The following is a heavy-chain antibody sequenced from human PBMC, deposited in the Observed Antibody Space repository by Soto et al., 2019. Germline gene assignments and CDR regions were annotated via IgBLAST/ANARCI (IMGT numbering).Heavy chain of an antibody. CDR3: ARVGYGDYQFDQ. D-gene: IGHD4-17*01. CDR1: GFSFSSYW. V-gene: IGHV3-74*01. Sequence: EVQLVESGGGLVQPGGSLRLSCAASGFSFSSYWMHWVRQGPGKGLVWVSRINSDGTRTSYADSVKDRFTISRDNAKSTLYLQMNSLRAEDTAVYYCARVGYGDYQFDQWGQGALVTVSS. J-gene: IGHJ4*02. CDR2: INSDGTRT.